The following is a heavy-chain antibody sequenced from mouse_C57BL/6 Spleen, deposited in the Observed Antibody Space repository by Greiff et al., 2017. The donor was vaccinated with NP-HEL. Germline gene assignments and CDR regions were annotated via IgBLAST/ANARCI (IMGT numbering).Heavy chain of an antibody. Sequence: QVQLQQPGAELVKPGASVKLSCKASGYTFTSYWMHWVKQRPGQGLEWIGMIDPNSGSTNYNEKFKSKATLTVDKPSSTAYMHLSSLASEDSAVYCCERAPPVGFDYWGQGTTLTVSS. J-gene: IGHJ2*01. CDR1: GYTFTSYW. V-gene: IGHV1-64*01. CDR2: IDPNSGST. CDR3: ERAPPVGFDY.